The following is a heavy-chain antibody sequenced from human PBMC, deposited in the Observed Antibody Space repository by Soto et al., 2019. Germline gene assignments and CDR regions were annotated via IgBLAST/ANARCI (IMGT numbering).Heavy chain of an antibody. D-gene: IGHD1-7*01. CDR2: SSATGAGT. J-gene: IGHJ4*02. Sequence: EVQLLESGGGLVQPGGSLRLSCAASGFTFSSYGMTWVRQAPGKGLEWVSFSSATGAGTYYADSVKGRFTISRDNSKNTEKLQMTGLGADDTAVYYWAKDRRAGGNYGFYADFWGQGALVTVSS. CDR3: AKDRRAGGNYGFYADF. V-gene: IGHV3-23*01. CDR1: GFTFSSYG.